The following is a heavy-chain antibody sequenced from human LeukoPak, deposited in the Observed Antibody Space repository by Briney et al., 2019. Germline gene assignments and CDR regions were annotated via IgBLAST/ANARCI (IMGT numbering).Heavy chain of an antibody. CDR2: ISHSGNT. CDR3: ARLEDPPMVRHYYFDY. CDR1: GFTFSNYG. D-gene: IGHD3-10*01. Sequence: GSLRLSCAASGFTFSNYGMHWIRQPPGKGLEWIGEISHSGNTNYNPSLKSRVTISVHTSKNQFSLKLNSVTAADTAMYYCARLEDPPMVRHYYFDYWGQGTLVTVSS. J-gene: IGHJ4*02. V-gene: IGHV4-34*01.